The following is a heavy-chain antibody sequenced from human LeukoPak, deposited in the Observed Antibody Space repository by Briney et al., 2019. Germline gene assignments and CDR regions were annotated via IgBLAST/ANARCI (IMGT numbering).Heavy chain of an antibody. D-gene: IGHD3-10*01. CDR2: INPNSGGT. V-gene: IGHV1-2*02. J-gene: IGHJ5*02. CDR1: GYTLTDYY. CDR3: ARDPLGVWFGEERGNWFDP. Sequence: GASVKVSCKASGYTLTDYYIHWVRQAPGQGLEWMGWINPNSGGTNYAQKFQGRVTMTRDTSISTAYMELSRLRSDDTAVYYCARDPLGVWFGEERGNWFDPWGQGTLVTVSS.